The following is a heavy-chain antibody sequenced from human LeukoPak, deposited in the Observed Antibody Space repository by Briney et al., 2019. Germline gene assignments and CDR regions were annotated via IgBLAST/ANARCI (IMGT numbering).Heavy chain of an antibody. CDR1: GGSISSSSYY. J-gene: IGHJ4*02. Sequence: SETLSLTCTVSGGSISSSSYYWGWIRQPPGKGLEWIGSIYYSGSTYYNPSLKSRVTISVDTSKNQFSLKLSSVTAADTAVYYCARGLIGDCSGGSCYSFDYWGQGTLVTVSS. D-gene: IGHD2-15*01. CDR2: IYYSGST. CDR3: ARGLIGDCSGGSCYSFDY. V-gene: IGHV4-39*07.